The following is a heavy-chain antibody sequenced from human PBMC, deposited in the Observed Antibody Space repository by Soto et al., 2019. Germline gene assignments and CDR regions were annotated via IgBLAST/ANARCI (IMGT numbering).Heavy chain of an antibody. J-gene: IGHJ5*02. CDR3: ARLKTISMVRGVIMRNNWFDP. V-gene: IGHV4-34*01. D-gene: IGHD3-10*01. CDR2: INHSGST. Sequence: PSETLSLTCAVYGGSFSGYYWSWIRQPPGKGLEWIGEINHSGSTNYNPSLKSRVTISVDTSKNQFSLKLSSMTAADTAVYYCARLKTISMVRGVIMRNNWFDPWGQGTLVTVSS. CDR1: GGSFSGYY.